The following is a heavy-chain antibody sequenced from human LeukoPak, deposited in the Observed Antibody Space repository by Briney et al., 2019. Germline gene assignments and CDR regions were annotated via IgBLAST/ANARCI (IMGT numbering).Heavy chain of an antibody. J-gene: IGHJ4*02. Sequence: PGGSLRLSCAASGFTFSSYWMHWVRQAPGKGLVWVSRINSDGSSTSYADSVKGRFTISRDNAKNTLYLQMNSLRAEDTAVYYCARFLNYCSSTSCYVRVFDYWGQGILVTVSS. CDR2: INSDGSST. V-gene: IGHV3-74*01. D-gene: IGHD2-2*01. CDR3: ARFLNYCSSTSCYVRVFDY. CDR1: GFTFSSYW.